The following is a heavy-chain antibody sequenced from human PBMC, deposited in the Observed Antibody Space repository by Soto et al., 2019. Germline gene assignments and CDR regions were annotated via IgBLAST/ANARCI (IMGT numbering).Heavy chain of an antibody. J-gene: IGHJ4*02. V-gene: IGHV3-33*01. CDR1: GFTFSGFG. D-gene: IGHD3-16*01. CDR3: AFGNLSYYFDF. Sequence: GSLRLSCAASGFTFSGFGMHWVRQAPGKGLEWVAIKWYDGSDKYYADSVKGRFTISRDNSKNTLYLQMNSLRAEDTAVYHCAFGNLSYYFDFWGQGTPVTVSS. CDR2: KWYDGSDK.